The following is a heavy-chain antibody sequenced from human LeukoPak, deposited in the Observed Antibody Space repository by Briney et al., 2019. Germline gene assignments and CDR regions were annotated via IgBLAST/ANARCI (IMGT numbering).Heavy chain of an antibody. J-gene: IGHJ4*02. CDR3: VRCGRQLWLRDPYYFDY. D-gene: IGHD5-18*01. Sequence: SETLSLTCAVYGGSFSGYYWSWIRQPPGKGLEWIGEINHSGSTNYNPSLKSRVTISVDTSKNQFSLKLSSVTAADTAVYYCVRCGRQLWLRDPYYFDYWGQGTLVTVSS. CDR1: GGSFSGYY. V-gene: IGHV4-34*01. CDR2: INHSGST.